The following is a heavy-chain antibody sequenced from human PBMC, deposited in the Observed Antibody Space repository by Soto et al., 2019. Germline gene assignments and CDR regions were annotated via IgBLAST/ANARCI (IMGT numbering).Heavy chain of an antibody. J-gene: IGHJ5*02. Sequence: SETLSLTCTVSGGSISSSSYYWGWIRQPPGKGLEWIGSIYYSGSTYYNPSLKSRVTISVDTSKNQFSLKLSSVTAADTAVYYCARHVDIVVVVAAHLPEWLDPWGQGTLVTVYS. V-gene: IGHV4-39*01. D-gene: IGHD2-15*01. CDR2: IYYSGST. CDR3: ARHVDIVVVVAAHLPEWLDP. CDR1: GGSISSSSYY.